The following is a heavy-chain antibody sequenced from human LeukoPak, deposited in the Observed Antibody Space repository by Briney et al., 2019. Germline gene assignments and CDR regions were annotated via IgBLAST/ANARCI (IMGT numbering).Heavy chain of an antibody. J-gene: IGHJ3*02. CDR2: ISYDGSNK. CDR3: ASDHGGSGWPRGAFDI. CDR1: GFTFSSYA. Sequence: GRSLRLSCAASGFTFSSYAMHWVRQAPGKGLEWVAVISYDGSNKYYADSVKGRFTISRDNSKNTLYLQMNSLRAEDTAVYYCASDHGGSGWPRGAFDIWGQGTMVTVSS. D-gene: IGHD6-19*01. V-gene: IGHV3-30-3*01.